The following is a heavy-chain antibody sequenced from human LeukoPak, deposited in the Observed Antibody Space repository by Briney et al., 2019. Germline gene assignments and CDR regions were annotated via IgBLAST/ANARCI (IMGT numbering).Heavy chain of an antibody. J-gene: IGHJ4*02. CDR2: IIPILGIA. CDR3: ARDIGGGYNIY. V-gene: IGHV1-69*04. D-gene: IGHD5-24*01. Sequence: SVKVSCKASGGTFSSYAISWVRQAPGQGLEWMGRIIPILGIANYAQKFQGRVTITADKSTSTAYMELSSLRSEDTAVYYCARDIGGGYNIYWGQGTLVTVSS. CDR1: GGTFSSYA.